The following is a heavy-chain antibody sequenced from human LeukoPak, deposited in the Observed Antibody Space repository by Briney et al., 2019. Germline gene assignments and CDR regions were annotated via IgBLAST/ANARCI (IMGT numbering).Heavy chain of an antibody. CDR1: GFTFSSYW. CDR3: ARGPYDILTGYYGYYFDY. D-gene: IGHD3-9*01. V-gene: IGHV3-74*01. J-gene: IGHJ4*02. Sequence: PGGSRRLSCAASGFTFSSYWMHWVRQAPGKGLVWVSRINSDGISTSYADSVKGRFTISRDNAKNTLYLQMNSLRAEDTAVYYCARGPYDILTGYYGYYFDYWGPGTLVTVSS. CDR2: INSDGIST.